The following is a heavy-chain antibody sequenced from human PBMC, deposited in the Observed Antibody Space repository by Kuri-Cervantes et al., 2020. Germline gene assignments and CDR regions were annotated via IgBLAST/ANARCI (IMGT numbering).Heavy chain of an antibody. V-gene: IGHV3-48*01. CDR2: ISSSTYTI. CDR3: ARVRRVRMIAPGAFDI. CDR1: GFTLNRES. Sequence: GESLKISCVASGFTLNRESMNWVRQAPGKGLEWISYISSSTYTISYADSVKGRFTISRDTDKNSVSLQMNSLRPEDTAVYFCARVRRVRMIAPGAFDIWGLGTVVTVSS. J-gene: IGHJ3*02. D-gene: IGHD2-21*01.